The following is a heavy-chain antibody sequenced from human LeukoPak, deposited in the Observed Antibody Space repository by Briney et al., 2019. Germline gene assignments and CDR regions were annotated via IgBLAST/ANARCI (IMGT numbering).Heavy chain of an antibody. CDR3: ARDPGRNGYTFDY. D-gene: IGHD5-18*01. V-gene: IGHV3-66*01. CDR2: IYAGGLT. J-gene: IGHJ4*02. CDR1: GFTFSSYG. Sequence: PGRSLRLSCAASGFTFSSYGMHWVRQAPGKGLEWVSLIYAGGLTYYADSVKGRFTISRDNSKNTLYLQMNSLRAEDTAVYYCARDPGRNGYTFDYWGRGTLVTVSS.